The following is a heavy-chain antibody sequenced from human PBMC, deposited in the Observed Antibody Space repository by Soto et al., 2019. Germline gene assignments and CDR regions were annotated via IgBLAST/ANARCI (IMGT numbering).Heavy chain of an antibody. Sequence: ASVKVSCKASGGTFSSYAISWVRQAPGQGLEWMGGIIPIFGTANYAQKFQGRVTITADESTSTAYMELSSLRSEDTAVYYCAREGLRWYTFEYWGQGTLVTVSS. CDR2: IIPIFGTA. V-gene: IGHV1-69*13. CDR3: AREGLRWYTFEY. J-gene: IGHJ4*02. D-gene: IGHD4-17*01. CDR1: GGTFSSYA.